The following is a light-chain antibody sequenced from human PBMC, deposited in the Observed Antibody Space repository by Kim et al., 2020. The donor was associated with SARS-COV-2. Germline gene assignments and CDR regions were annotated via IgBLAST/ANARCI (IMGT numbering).Light chain of an antibody. V-gene: IGKV1-5*03. CDR1: QSISNW. CDR2: QAS. Sequence: ASVGDRVTITCRASQSISNWLAWYQQKPGKAPHFLIYQASSLESGVPSRCSGSGSGTEFTLTISSLQPDDVATYYCQQYNNYPWTFGPGTKVDIK. J-gene: IGKJ1*01. CDR3: QQYNNYPWT.